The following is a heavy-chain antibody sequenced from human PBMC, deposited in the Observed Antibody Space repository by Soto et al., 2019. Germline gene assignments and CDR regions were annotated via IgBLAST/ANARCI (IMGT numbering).Heavy chain of an antibody. Sequence: GESLKISCKGSGYRFTSYWIAWVRQMPGKGLEWMGTIYVDDSDTTYSPSFQGQVTISADKSSSSAYLQWSSLKASDSAMYYCARLRIQSGNFRSFDYWGQGTLVTVSS. CDR1: GYRFTSYW. CDR3: ARLRIQSGNFRSFDY. V-gene: IGHV5-51*01. J-gene: IGHJ4*02. CDR2: IYVDDSDT. D-gene: IGHD1-1*01.